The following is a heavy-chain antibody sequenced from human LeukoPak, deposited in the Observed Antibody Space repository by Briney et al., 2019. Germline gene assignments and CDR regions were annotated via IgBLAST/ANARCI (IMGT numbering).Heavy chain of an antibody. J-gene: IGHJ4*02. Sequence: EASVKVSCKASGYTFTGYYMHWVRQAPGQGLEWMGWINPNSGGTNYAQKFQGRVTLTRDTSISTAYMEVRRLRSDDTAVYYCARDPDCSGGSCYRGHYFDYWGQGTLVTVSS. CDR1: GYTFTGYY. D-gene: IGHD2-15*01. CDR2: INPNSGGT. CDR3: ARDPDCSGGSCYRGHYFDY. V-gene: IGHV1-2*02.